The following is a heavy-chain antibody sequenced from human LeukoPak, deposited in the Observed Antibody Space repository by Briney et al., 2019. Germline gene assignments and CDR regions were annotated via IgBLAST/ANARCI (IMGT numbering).Heavy chain of an antibody. V-gene: IGHV3-64*01. CDR1: GFTFSSYA. J-gene: IGHJ4*02. Sequence: GGSLRLSCAASGFTFSSYAMHWVRQAPGKGLEYVSAISSNGGSTYYANSVKGRFTISRDNSKNTLYLQMGSLRSEDMGVYYCSRCGRGGSCYPVPFDYWGQGTLVTVSS. D-gene: IGHD2-15*01. CDR2: ISSNGGST. CDR3: SRCGRGGSCYPVPFDY.